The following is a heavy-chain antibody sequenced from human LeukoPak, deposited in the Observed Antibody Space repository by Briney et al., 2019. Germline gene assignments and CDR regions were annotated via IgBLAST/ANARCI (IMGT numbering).Heavy chain of an antibody. CDR1: GGTFSSYA. V-gene: IGHV1-69*05. J-gene: IGHJ4*02. CDR3: ARGYSSSWYGGGFDY. D-gene: IGHD6-13*01. Sequence: ASVQVSCQAPGGTFSSYAISWARQAPGQGLEWMGGIIPVFGTANYAQKSQGRVTITTDESKSTAYRELRRLRSEDTAVYYCARGYSSSWYGGGFDYWGQGTLVTVSS. CDR2: IIPVFGTA.